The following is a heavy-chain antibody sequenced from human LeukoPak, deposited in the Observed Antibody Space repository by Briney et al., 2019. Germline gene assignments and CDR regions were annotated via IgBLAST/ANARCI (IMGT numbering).Heavy chain of an antibody. V-gene: IGHV4-61*02. D-gene: IGHD3-22*01. CDR2: IYTSGST. J-gene: IGHJ4*02. CDR1: GGSISSGSYY. CDR3: ARGYHIGYYYDSSGYLDY. Sequence: KPSETLSLTCTVSGGSISSGSYYWSWIRQPAGKGLEWIGRIYTSGSTNYNPSLKSRVTISVDTSKNQFSLKLSSVTAADTAVYYCARGYHIGYYYDSSGYLDYWGQGTLVTVSS.